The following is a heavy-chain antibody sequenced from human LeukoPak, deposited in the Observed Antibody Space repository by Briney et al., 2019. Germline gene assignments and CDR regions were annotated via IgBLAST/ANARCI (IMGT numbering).Heavy chain of an antibody. V-gene: IGHV1-2*02. D-gene: IGHD3-10*01. CDR2: INPNSGGT. Sequence: ASVKVSCKASGYTFTSYDINWVRQAPGQGLEWMGWINPNSGGTNYAQKFQGRVTITRDTSISTAYMELSRLRSDDTAVYYCARDQSLLVGDPWGQGTLVTVSS. J-gene: IGHJ5*02. CDR1: GYTFTSYD. CDR3: ARDQSLLVGDP.